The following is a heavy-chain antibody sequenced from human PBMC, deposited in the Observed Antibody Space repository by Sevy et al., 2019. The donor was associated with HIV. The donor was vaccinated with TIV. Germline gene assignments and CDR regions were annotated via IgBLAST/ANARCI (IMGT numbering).Heavy chain of an antibody. D-gene: IGHD3-22*01. J-gene: IGHJ4*02. CDR2: IYPDDSDT. CDR3: AASRSGYFDSSGYYIY. V-gene: IGHV5-51*01. CDR1: GYSFTSHW. Sequence: GESLKISCKGSGYSFTSHWIGWVRHMPGKGLEWMGIIYPDDSDTRYNPSFQGQVTISADKSISTAYLQWSSLKASDAAMFYCAASRSGYFDSSGYYIYWGQGTLVTVSS.